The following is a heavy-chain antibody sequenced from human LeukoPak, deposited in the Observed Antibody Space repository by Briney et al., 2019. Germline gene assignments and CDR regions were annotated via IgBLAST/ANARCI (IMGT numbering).Heavy chain of an antibody. V-gene: IGHV3-30*02. CDR1: AFTFSSYG. CDR3: AKVLYGDYYFDY. Sequence: PGGSLRLSCAASAFTFSSYGMHWVRQAPGKGLEWVAFIRYDGSNKYYADSVKGRFTISRDNSKNTLYLQMNSLRAEDTAVYYCAKVLYGDYYFDYWGQGTLVTVSS. D-gene: IGHD4-17*01. CDR2: IRYDGSNK. J-gene: IGHJ4*02.